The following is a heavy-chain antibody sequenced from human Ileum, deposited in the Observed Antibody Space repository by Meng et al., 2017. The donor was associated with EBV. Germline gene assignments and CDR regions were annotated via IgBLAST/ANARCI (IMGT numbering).Heavy chain of an antibody. CDR1: GGSISSGGHY. V-gene: IGHV4-30-4*01. J-gene: IGHJ5*02. D-gene: IGHD6-13*01. CDR2: IYYSGNT. CDR3: ARGFSSTEGLGNWFDP. Sequence: QVKLQESGPGLVKPSQTLSLTCGVSGGSISSGGHYWTWIRQPPGKGLEWIAYIYYSGNTYYNSSLKSRVSISLDTSKKQFSLNLKSVTVADTAVYYCARGFSSTEGLGNWFDPWGQGTLVTVSS.